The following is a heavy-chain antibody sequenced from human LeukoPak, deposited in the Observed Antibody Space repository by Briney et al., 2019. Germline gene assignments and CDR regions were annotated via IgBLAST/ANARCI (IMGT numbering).Heavy chain of an antibody. V-gene: IGHV3-48*01. Sequence: GGSLRLSCAASGFTFSSYEMNWVRQAPGKGLEWVSYISDSSTTIYYADSVKGRFTISRDNAKNSLYLQMNSLRAEDTAVYYCARDRGGAYDFWSGYYTGYFDYWGQGTLVPVSS. CDR1: GFTFSSYE. CDR3: ARDRGGAYDFWSGYYTGYFDY. D-gene: IGHD3-3*01. J-gene: IGHJ4*02. CDR2: ISDSSTTI.